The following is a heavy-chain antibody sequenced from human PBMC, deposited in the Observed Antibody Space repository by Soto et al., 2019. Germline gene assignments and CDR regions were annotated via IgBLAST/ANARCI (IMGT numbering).Heavy chain of an antibody. CDR1: GGSISSYY. J-gene: IGHJ6*02. CDR3: ARGTRGATINYYYPGMDV. V-gene: IGHV4-59*08. CDR2: INYSGST. D-gene: IGHD5-12*01. Sequence: SETLSLTCTVSGGSISSYYWNWIRQPPGKGLEWIGYINYSGSTSYNPSLKSRVTISVDTSKNQFSLKLSSVTAADTAVYYCARGTRGATINYYYPGMDVWGQGTTVTVSS.